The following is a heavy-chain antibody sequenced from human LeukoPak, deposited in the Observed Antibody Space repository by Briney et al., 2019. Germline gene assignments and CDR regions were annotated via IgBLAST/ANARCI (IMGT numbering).Heavy chain of an antibody. CDR3: ARRYSSSSYNWFDP. V-gene: IGHV4-34*01. D-gene: IGHD6-13*01. CDR1: GGSFSGYY. CDR2: INHSGST. J-gene: IGHJ5*02. Sequence: SETLSLTCAVYGGSFSGYYWSWIRQPPGKGLEGSGEINHSGSTNYNPSLTSRVTISVDTSKNQYSLTLSSVTAADTAVYYCARRYSSSSYNWFDPWGQGTLVTVSS.